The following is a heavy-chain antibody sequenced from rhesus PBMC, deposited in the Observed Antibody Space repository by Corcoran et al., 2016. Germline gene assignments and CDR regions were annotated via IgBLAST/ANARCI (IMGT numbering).Heavy chain of an antibody. J-gene: IGHJ4*01. CDR1: GGSVSSSY. CDR2: IGGSSGNT. Sequence: GGSVSSSYWSWIRQAPGQGLEWIGYIGGSSGNTNYNPALKSRVTLSVATSKSHLSLKLNSVTAADTAVYYCARLGYCSGIYCPYYFDYWGQGVLVTVSS. CDR3: ARLGYCSGIYCPYYFDY. D-gene: IGHD2-27*01. V-gene: IGHV4-169*01.